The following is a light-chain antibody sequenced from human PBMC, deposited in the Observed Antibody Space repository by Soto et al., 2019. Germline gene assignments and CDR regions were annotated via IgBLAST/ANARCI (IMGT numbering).Light chain of an antibody. V-gene: IGKV1-17*01. CDR2: TAS. CDR1: QGVSND. Sequence: DIQMTHSPSSLSASVVEGVTISWLASQGVSNDLAWYQQKPGKAPKGLIYTASSLHSGVPSRFSGSGSGTDFTLTISSLQPEDFATYYCLKYNSYPRTFGQGTKVDIK. J-gene: IGKJ1*01. CDR3: LKYNSYPRT.